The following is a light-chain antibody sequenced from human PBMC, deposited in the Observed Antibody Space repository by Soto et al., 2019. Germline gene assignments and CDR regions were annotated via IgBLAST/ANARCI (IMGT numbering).Light chain of an antibody. Sequence: EIVLTQSPATLSLSPGERVTLSCRASQSITNYVGWYQQKPGQAPRLLIYATSNRATGIPARFSGSGSGTDFTLTISSLEPEDFSVYYCQQRYNWPVTFGQGTRLEIK. V-gene: IGKV3-11*01. CDR3: QQRYNWPVT. CDR1: QSITNY. J-gene: IGKJ5*01. CDR2: ATS.